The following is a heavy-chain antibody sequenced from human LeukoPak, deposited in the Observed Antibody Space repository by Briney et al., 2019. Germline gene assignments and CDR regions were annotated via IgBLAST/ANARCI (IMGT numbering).Heavy chain of an antibody. CDR2: IIPIFGTA. CDR3: ARSPAYSSSFSIDP. V-gene: IGHV1-69*05. Sequence: SVKVSCKASGGTFSSYAISWVRQAPGQGLEWMGGIIPIFGTANYAQKFKGRVTITTDESTSTAYMELSSLRSEDTAVYYCARSPAYSSSFSIDPWGQGTLVTVSS. CDR1: GGTFSSYA. J-gene: IGHJ5*02. D-gene: IGHD6-6*01.